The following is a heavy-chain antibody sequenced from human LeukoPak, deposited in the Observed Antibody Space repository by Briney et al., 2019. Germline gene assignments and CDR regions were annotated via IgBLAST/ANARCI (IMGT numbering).Heavy chain of an antibody. CDR2: INHSGST. CDR1: GGSFSGYY. V-gene: IGHV4-34*01. Sequence: SETLSLTCAVYGGSFSGYYWSWIRQPPGKGLEWIGEINHSGSTNYNPSLKSRVTISVDTSKNQFSLKRSSVTAADTAVYYCARDCQPLVWPYYYYGMDVWGQGTTVTVSS. CDR3: ARDCQPLVWPYYYYGMDV. D-gene: IGHD6-13*01. J-gene: IGHJ6*02.